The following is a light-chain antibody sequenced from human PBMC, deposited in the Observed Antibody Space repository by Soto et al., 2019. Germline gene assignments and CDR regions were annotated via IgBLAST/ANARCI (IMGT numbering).Light chain of an antibody. CDR3: SSYAGSSTHYV. CDR2: DVS. CDR1: SSDVGGYNY. Sequence: QSALTQPASVSGSPGQSITISCTGTSSDVGGYNYVSWYQQHPGKAPKPMIYDVSNRPSGFSRRFSGSKSGNTASLTISGLQAEDEDDYYCSSYAGSSTHYVFGTGTKVTVL. J-gene: IGLJ1*01. V-gene: IGLV2-14*01.